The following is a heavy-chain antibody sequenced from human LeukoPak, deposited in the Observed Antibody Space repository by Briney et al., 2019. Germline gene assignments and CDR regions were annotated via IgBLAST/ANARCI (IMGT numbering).Heavy chain of an antibody. Sequence: GGSLRLSCAASGFTFRSYGIHWVRQAPGKGLEWVAMISFDGTNKHYADPVKGRFTISRDNSKDTLSLEMNNLRPEDTAVYYCARDLNLGTSDSYWGQGTLVTVSS. CDR2: ISFDGTNK. D-gene: IGHD3/OR15-3a*01. CDR1: GFTFRSYG. CDR3: ARDLNLGTSDSY. V-gene: IGHV3-30*03. J-gene: IGHJ4*02.